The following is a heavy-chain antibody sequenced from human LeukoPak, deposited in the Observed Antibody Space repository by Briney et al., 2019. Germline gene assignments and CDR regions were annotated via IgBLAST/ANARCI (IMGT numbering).Heavy chain of an antibody. D-gene: IGHD1-26*01. CDR3: ARDLAEKVGATPGDY. CDR1: GYTFTTNY. Sequence: ASVKVSCKASGYTFTTNYMHWVRQAPGQGLEWMGWINPDTGGTDFAQRFQGRVTLTRDTSIDTVYMEVSRLRSDDTAVYFCARDLAEKVGATPGDYWGQGTLVTVSS. V-gene: IGHV1-2*02. J-gene: IGHJ4*02. CDR2: INPDTGGT.